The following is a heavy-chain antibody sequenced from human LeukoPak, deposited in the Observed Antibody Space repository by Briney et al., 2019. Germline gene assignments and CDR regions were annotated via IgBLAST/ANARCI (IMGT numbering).Heavy chain of an antibody. CDR2: ISYDGSNK. CDR1: GFTFSSYG. D-gene: IGHD5-18*01. CDR3: AKDKDWIL. Sequence: PGGSLRLSCAASGFTFSSYGMHWVRQAPGKGLEWVAVISYDGSNKYYADSVKGRFTISRDNSKNTLYLQMNSLRAEDTAVYYCAKDKDWILGGQGTLVTVSS. J-gene: IGHJ4*02. V-gene: IGHV3-30*18.